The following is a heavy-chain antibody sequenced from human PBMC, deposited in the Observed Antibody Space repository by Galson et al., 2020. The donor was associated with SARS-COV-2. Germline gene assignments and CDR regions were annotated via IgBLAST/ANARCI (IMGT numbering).Heavy chain of an antibody. V-gene: IGHV3-15*01. CDR1: GFTFSNAW. D-gene: IGHD6-13*01. J-gene: IGHJ6*02. CDR2: IKSKTDGGTT. CDR3: TTKPLAAAGKNYYYYYGMDV. Sequence: GESLKISCAASGFTFSNAWMSWVRQAPGKGLEWVGRIKSKTDGGTTDYAAPVKGRFTISRDDSKNTLYLQMNSLKTEDTAVYYCTTKPLAAAGKNYYYYYGMDVWGQGTTVTVSS.